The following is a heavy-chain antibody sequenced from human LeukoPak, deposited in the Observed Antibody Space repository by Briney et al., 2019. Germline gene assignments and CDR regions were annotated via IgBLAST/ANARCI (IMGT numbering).Heavy chain of an antibody. D-gene: IGHD2-2*01. CDR3: AQYQLLSGQDAFDI. CDR2: IYHSGST. J-gene: IGHJ3*02. Sequence: SETLSLTCAVSGYSISSGYYWGWIRQPPGKGLEWIGSIYHSGSTYYNPSLKSRVTISVDTSKNQFSLKLSSVTAADTAVYYCAQYQLLSGQDAFDIWGQGTMVTVSS. CDR1: GYSISSGYY. V-gene: IGHV4-38-2*01.